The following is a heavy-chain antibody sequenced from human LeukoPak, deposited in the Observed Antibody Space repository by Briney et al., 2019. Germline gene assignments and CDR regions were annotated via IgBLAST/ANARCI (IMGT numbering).Heavy chain of an antibody. CDR2: IRGSGGST. CDR3: AKGVSSVVYALNWFDP. J-gene: IGHJ5*02. CDR1: GFTFSSYA. V-gene: IGHV3-23*01. D-gene: IGHD2-8*02. Sequence: PGGSLRLSCAASGFTFSSYAMSWVRQAPGKGLEWVSAIRGSGGSTYYADSVKGRFTISRDNSKNTLYLQMNSLRAEDTAVYYCAKGVSSVVYALNWFDPWGQGTLVTVSS.